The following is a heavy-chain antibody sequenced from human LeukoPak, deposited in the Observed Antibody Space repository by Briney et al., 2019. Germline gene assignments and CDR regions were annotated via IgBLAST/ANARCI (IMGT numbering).Heavy chain of an antibody. J-gene: IGHJ5*02. CDR2: ISSSSGYI. CDR3: ARVTITGTTKWFDP. CDR1: GFTFSSYS. Sequence: GGSLRLSCAASGFTFSSYSMNWVRQAPGKGLEWVSSISSSSGYIYYADSVKGRFTISRDNAKNSLYLQMNSLRAEDTAVYYCARVTITGTTKWFDPWGQGTLVTVSS. D-gene: IGHD1-7*01. V-gene: IGHV3-21*01.